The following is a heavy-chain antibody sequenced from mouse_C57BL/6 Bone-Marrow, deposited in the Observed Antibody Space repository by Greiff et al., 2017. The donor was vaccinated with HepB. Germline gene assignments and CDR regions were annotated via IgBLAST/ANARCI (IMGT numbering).Heavy chain of an antibody. CDR3: ARALHGEAWFAY. V-gene: IGHV3-6*01. Sequence: EVKLMESGPGLVKPSQSLSLTCSVTGYSFTSGYYWYWLRQSPGKKLEWVGYISYDGYNNYNACLKNRISITRDKAKNQLFLKLNSVTTEDTATYYCARALHGEAWFAYWGQVILVTVSA. CDR2: ISYDGYN. CDR1: GYSFTSGYY. J-gene: IGHJ3*01.